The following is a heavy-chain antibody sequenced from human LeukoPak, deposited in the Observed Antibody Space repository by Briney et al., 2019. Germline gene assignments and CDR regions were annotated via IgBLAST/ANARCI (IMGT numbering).Heavy chain of an antibody. CDR3: ARVGRGDYTWGSYSFDY. CDR2: ISYSGSR. Sequence: SETLSLTCTVSGGSISNYYGTWIRQPPGKGLEWIGYISYSGSRNYNTSLKSRVTISVDTSKNQFSLNLSSVTAADTAVYYCARVGRGDYTWGSYSFDYWAQGTLVTVSA. CDR1: GGSISNYY. D-gene: IGHD3-16*01. J-gene: IGHJ4*02. V-gene: IGHV4-59*01.